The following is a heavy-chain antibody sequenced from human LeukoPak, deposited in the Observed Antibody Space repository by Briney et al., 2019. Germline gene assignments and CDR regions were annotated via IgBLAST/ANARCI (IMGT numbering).Heavy chain of an antibody. CDR1: GGAISSYY. Sequence: SETLSLTCTVSGGAISSYYWSWIRQPPGKGLEWIGYIYYSVSTNNNPSLKSRVTISVDTSKNQLSLRLSSVTAADTAVYYCASSLVRVRGVNMDWGQGTLVTVSS. V-gene: IGHV4-59*12. J-gene: IGHJ4*02. CDR2: IYYSVST. D-gene: IGHD3-10*01. CDR3: ASSLVRVRGVNMD.